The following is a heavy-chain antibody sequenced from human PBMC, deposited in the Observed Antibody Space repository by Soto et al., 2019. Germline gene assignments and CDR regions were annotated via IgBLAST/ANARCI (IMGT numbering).Heavy chain of an antibody. D-gene: IGHD3-9*01. V-gene: IGHV3-33*01. CDR3: AAINYDIFTGFVSDY. CDR2: IWHDGSNE. Sequence: QVQVVESGGGVVQPGRSLRLSCAASGFTFSDYGIHWVRQAPGKGLEWVALIWHDGSNEYYADSVKGRFTISRDNSKNTAYLQMNSLGVEDTAVYYCAAINYDIFTGFVSDYWGQGTRVTVSS. J-gene: IGHJ4*02. CDR1: GFTFSDYG.